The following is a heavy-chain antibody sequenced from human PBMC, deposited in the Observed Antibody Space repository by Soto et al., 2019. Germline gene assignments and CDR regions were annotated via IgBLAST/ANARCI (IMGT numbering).Heavy chain of an antibody. CDR2: IYYSGST. D-gene: IGHD3-10*01. CDR3: ATGCRGVLIQNWFAP. CDR1: GDSISSSTYH. J-gene: IGHJ5*02. Sequence: PSEKLSLTCTVSGDSISSSTYHWGWIRQPPGKGLEWIGSIYYSGSTYYNPSLKSRVTISVDMSKNQFSLNLSSVTAADTAVYYCATGCRGVLIQNWFAPWGQRTLVTVSS. V-gene: IGHV4-39*01.